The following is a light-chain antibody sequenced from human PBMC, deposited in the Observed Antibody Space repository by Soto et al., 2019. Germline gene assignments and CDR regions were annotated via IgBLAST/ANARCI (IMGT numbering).Light chain of an antibody. CDR2: AAP. V-gene: IGKV1-39*01. CDR3: QQSYSTPIT. CDR1: QSISSY. Sequence: DIQMTQSPSSLSASVGDRVTITCRASQSISSYLNWYQEKPGKAPKLLIYAAPSLQSGVPSRFSGSGSGTDFTLTISSLQPEDFATYYCQQSYSTPITFGQGTRLEI. J-gene: IGKJ5*01.